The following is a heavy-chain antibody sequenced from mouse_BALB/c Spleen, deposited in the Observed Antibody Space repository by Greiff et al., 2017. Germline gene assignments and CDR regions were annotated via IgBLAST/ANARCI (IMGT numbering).Heavy chain of an antibody. J-gene: IGHJ3*01. CDR3: ARLFDYEAWFAY. Sequence: VQLKESGPELVKPGASVKISCKASGYTFTDYNMHRVKQSHGKSLEWIGYIYPYNGGTGYNQKFKSKATLTVDNSSSTAYMELRSLTSEDSAVYYCARLFDYEAWFAYWGQGTLVTVSA. D-gene: IGHD2-4*01. V-gene: IGHV1S29*02. CDR1: GYTFTDYN. CDR2: IYPYNGGT.